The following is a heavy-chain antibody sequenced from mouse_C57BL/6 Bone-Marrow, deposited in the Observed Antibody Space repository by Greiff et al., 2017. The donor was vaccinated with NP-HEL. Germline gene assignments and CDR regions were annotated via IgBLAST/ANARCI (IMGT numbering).Heavy chain of an antibody. CDR3: ARLHYGSLFDY. CDR2: IDPSDSYT. Sequence: VQLKQPGAELVRPGTSVKLSCKASGYTFTSYWMHWVKQRPGQGLEWIGVIDPSDSYTNYNQKFKGKATLTVDTSSSTAYMQLSSLTSEDSAVYYCARLHYGSLFDYWGQGTTLTVSS. CDR1: GYTFTSYW. J-gene: IGHJ2*01. V-gene: IGHV1-59*01. D-gene: IGHD1-1*01.